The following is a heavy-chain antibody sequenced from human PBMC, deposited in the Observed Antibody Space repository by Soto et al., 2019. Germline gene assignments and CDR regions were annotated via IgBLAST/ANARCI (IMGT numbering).Heavy chain of an antibody. CDR3: ARDRHDSSGYYSEY. V-gene: IGHV1-18*01. D-gene: IGHD3-22*01. Sequence: QVQLVQSGAEVKKPGASVKVSCKASGYTFTSYDISWVRQAPGQGLEWMGWISAYNGNTNYAQKLQGRVTMTTDTSTSTADMELRSLRADDTAVYYCARDRHDSSGYYSEYWGQGTLVTVSS. CDR2: ISAYNGNT. CDR1: GYTFTSYD. J-gene: IGHJ4*02.